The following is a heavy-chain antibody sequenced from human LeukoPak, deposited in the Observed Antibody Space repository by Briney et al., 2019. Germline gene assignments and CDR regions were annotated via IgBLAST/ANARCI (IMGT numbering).Heavy chain of an antibody. D-gene: IGHD3-10*01. CDR3: ARRSQGVRGVIYFDY. J-gene: IGHJ4*02. Sequence: PSETLSLTCTVSGGSISSSSYYWGWIRQPPGKGLEWIGSIYYSGSTYYNPSLKSRVTISVDTSKNQFSLKLSSVTAADTAVYYCARRSQGVRGVIYFDYWGQGTLVTVS. CDR2: IYYSGST. CDR1: GGSISSSSYY. V-gene: IGHV4-39*01.